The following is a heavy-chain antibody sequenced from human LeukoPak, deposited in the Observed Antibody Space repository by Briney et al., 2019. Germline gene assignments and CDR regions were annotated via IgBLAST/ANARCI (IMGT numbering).Heavy chain of an antibody. Sequence: GSLRLSCAASGFTFSDYYMRWIRQAPGKGLEWVSYISSSGSTIYYADSVKGRFTISRDNAKNSLYLQMNSLRAEDTAVYYCARDRFCSSTSCYRLSYWHFDLWGRGTLVTVSS. CDR2: ISSSGSTI. V-gene: IGHV3-11*01. D-gene: IGHD2-2*01. J-gene: IGHJ2*01. CDR3: ARDRFCSSTSCYRLSYWHFDL. CDR1: GFTFSDYY.